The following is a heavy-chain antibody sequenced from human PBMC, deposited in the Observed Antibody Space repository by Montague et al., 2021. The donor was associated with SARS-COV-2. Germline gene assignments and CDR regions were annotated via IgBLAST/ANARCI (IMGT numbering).Heavy chain of an antibody. CDR3: VRRGAAHRLNNWFDP. J-gene: IGHJ5*02. CDR2: IYYSGTT. CDR1: GGSISSSDSY. Sequence: SETLSLTCTVSGGSISSSDSYWGWIRQPPGKGLEWMGYIYYSGTTYYNPSLKGRITMAVDTSKDQSSLNLISVTAADTAVYFCVRRGAAHRLNNWFDPWGQGALVTVSS. D-gene: IGHD1-26*01. V-gene: IGHV4-39*01.